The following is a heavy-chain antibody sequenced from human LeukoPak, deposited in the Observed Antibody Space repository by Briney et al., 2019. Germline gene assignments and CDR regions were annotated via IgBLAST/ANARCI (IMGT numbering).Heavy chain of an antibody. CDR1: GFTLSNYA. V-gene: IGHV3-23*01. CDR2: ISGSGGVISASGGAT. Sequence: GGSARLSCVASGFTLSNYAMSWVRRAPGKGLEWVSVISGSGGVISASGGATYYAESARGRFTISRDNSENTLFLQLNSLRAEDTAVYYCAKHFGSVTYYNYLDYWGQGTLVTVSS. J-gene: IGHJ4*02. CDR3: AKHFGSVTYYNYLDY. D-gene: IGHD3-10*01.